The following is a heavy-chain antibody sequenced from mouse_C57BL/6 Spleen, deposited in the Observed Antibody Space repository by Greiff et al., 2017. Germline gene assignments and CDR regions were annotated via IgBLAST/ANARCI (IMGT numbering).Heavy chain of an antibody. CDR2: ISSGSSTI. V-gene: IGHV5-17*01. D-gene: IGHD1-1*01. J-gene: IGHJ2*01. CDR3: AKSYYGSSFYYFDY. Sequence: EVQLQESGGGLVKPGGSLKLSCAASGFTFSDYGMHWVRQAPEKGLEWVAYISSGSSTIYYADTVKGRFTISRDNAKNTLFLQMTSLRSEDTAMYYCAKSYYGSSFYYFDYWGQGTTLTVSS. CDR1: GFTFSDYG.